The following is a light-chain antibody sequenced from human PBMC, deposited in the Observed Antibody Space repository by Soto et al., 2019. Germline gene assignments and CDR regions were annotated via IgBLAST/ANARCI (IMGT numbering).Light chain of an antibody. J-gene: IGKJ1*01. CDR3: QQYNNWRT. CDR2: GAS. CDR1: QSVSSN. Sequence: EIVMTQSPATLSVSPGERATLSCRASQSVSSNLAWYQQKPGQAPRLLIYGASTRATGIPARLSGSGSGTEFTLTISSLQSEDFAVYCCQQYNNWRTFGQGTNVDIK. V-gene: IGKV3-15*01.